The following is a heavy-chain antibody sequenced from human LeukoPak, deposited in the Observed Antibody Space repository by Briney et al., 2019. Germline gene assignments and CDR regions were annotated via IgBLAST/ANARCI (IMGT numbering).Heavy chain of an antibody. CDR3: AKGPRVTMVRGVTN. CDR1: GFTFSSYA. CDR2: ISGSGGST. J-gene: IGHJ4*02. D-gene: IGHD3-10*01. V-gene: IGHV3-23*01. Sequence: QTGGSLRLSCAASGFTFSSYAMSWVRQAPGKGLEWVSAISGSGGSTYYADSVKGRFTISRDNSKNTLYLQMNSLRAEDTAVYYCAKGPRVTMVRGVTNWGQGTLVTVSS.